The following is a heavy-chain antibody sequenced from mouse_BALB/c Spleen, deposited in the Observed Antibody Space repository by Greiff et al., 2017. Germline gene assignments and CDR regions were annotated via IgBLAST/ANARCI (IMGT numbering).Heavy chain of an antibody. D-gene: IGHD2-2*01. CDR2: INSNGGST. Sequence: EVMLVESGGDLVKPGGSLKLSCAASGFTFSSYGMSWVRQTPDKRLEWVATINSNGGSTYYPDSVKGRFTISRDNAKNTLYLQMSSLKSEDTAMYYCARGGYDGTGAWFAYWGQGTLVTVSA. CDR1: GFTFSSYG. CDR3: ARGGYDGTGAWFAY. V-gene: IGHV5-6-3*01. J-gene: IGHJ3*01.